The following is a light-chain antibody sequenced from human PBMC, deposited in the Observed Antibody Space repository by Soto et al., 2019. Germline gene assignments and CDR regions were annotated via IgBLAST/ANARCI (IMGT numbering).Light chain of an antibody. Sequence: DIQMTQSPSSLSASVGDTVTITCRASQGISNYLAWYQQKPGQVPNLLIYAASTLQSGVPSRFSGSGSGTDFPLTISRPRHEDVSSYCCQKYNNAPRTFGQGTKVEI. V-gene: IGKV1-27*01. CDR2: AAS. CDR3: QKYNNAPRT. CDR1: QGISNY. J-gene: IGKJ1*01.